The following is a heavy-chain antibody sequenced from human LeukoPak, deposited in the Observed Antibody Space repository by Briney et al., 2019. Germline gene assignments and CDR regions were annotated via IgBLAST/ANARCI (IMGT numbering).Heavy chain of an antibody. V-gene: IGHV3-30-3*01. D-gene: IGHD3-22*01. Sequence: QAGGSLRLSCAASGFTFSSYAMHWVRQAPGKGLEWVAVISYDGSNKYYADSVKGRFTISRDNSKNTLYLQMNSLRAEDTAVYYCARDYYDSSGYDLPYNWFDPWGQGTLVTVSS. CDR2: ISYDGSNK. CDR3: ARDYYDSSGYDLPYNWFDP. J-gene: IGHJ5*02. CDR1: GFTFSSYA.